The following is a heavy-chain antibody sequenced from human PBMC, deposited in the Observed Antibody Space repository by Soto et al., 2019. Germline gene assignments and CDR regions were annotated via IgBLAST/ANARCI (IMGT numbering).Heavy chain of an antibody. Sequence: ASVKVSCKASGYTFTSYAMHWVRQAPGQILEWMVWINSGIGNTKYSQKFQGRVTITRDTSASTAYMELSSLRSEVTAVYYCARDQGSSWHDFDYWGQGTLVTVSS. D-gene: IGHD6-13*01. V-gene: IGHV1-3*01. CDR3: ARDQGSSWHDFDY. CDR2: INSGIGNT. J-gene: IGHJ4*02. CDR1: GYTFTSYA.